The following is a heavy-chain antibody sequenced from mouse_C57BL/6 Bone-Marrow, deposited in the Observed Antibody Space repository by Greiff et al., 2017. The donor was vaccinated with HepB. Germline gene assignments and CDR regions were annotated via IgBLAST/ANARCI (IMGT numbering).Heavy chain of an antibody. V-gene: IGHV1-81*01. Sequence: VQLQESGAELARPGASVKLSCKASGYTFTSYGISWVKQRTGQGLEWIGEIYPRSGNTYYNEKFKGKATLTADKSSSTAYMELRSLTSEDSAVYFCARVVAQYYYAMDYWGQGTSVTVSS. CDR1: GYTFTSYG. CDR2: IYPRSGNT. D-gene: IGHD1-1*01. CDR3: ARVVAQYYYAMDY. J-gene: IGHJ4*01.